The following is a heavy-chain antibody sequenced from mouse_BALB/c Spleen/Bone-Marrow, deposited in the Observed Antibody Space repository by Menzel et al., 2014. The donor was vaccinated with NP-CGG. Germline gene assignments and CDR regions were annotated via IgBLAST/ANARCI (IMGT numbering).Heavy chain of an antibody. V-gene: IGHV14-3*02. Sequence: VQLQQSGAELVKPGASVKLSCTASGFNIKDTYMHWVKQRPEQGLEWIGRIDPANGNTKYDPRFQGKATITADTSSNTAYLQLSSLTSEDTAVYYCARYYYGYYFDYWGQGTTLTVSS. CDR2: IDPANGNT. CDR3: ARYYYGYYFDY. CDR1: GFNIKDTY. D-gene: IGHD1-2*01. J-gene: IGHJ2*01.